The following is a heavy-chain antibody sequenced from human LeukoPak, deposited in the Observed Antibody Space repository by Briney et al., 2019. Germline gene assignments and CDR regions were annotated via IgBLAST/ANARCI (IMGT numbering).Heavy chain of an antibody. CDR3: ARGRASYYDILTEGWYFDL. CDR2: IYTSGST. CDR1: GGSISSYY. J-gene: IGHJ2*01. Sequence: PSETLSLTCTVSGGSISSYYWSWIRQPAGKGLEWIGRIYTSGSTNYNPSLKSRVTMPVDTSKNQFSLKLSSVTAADTAVYYCARGRASYYDILTEGWYFDLWGRGTLVTVSS. V-gene: IGHV4-4*07. D-gene: IGHD3-9*01.